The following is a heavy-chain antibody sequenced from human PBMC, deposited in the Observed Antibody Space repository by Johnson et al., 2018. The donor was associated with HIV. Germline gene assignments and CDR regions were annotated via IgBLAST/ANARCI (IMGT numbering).Heavy chain of an antibody. CDR3: ANLGDYSGLNGFDI. Sequence: VQLVESGGGLVQPGRSLRLSCAASGFTFDDYAMHWVRQAPGKGLEWVSGISWNSGSIGYADSVKGRFTVSRDNSQNTLYLQINTLRTEDTAVYYCANLGDYSGLNGFDIWGQGTMVTVSS. J-gene: IGHJ3*02. CDR1: GFTFDDYA. CDR2: ISWNSGSI. D-gene: IGHD4/OR15-4a*01. V-gene: IGHV3-9*01.